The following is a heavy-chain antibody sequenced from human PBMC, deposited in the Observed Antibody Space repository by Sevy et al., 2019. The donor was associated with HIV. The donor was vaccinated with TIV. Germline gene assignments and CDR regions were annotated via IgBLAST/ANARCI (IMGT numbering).Heavy chain of an antibody. V-gene: IGHV4-39*01. J-gene: IGHJ4*02. CDR1: AASISSSGYY. D-gene: IGHD2-2*02. CDR3: VGQKLTYTNGGHYLDY. Sequence: SETLSLTSTVSAASISSSGYYWGWIRQPPGKGLEWNLSINCSGNTFYNPSLKSRVTISAATSKNKFSLRLSSVTAAGSSIYFCVGQKLTYTNGGHYLDYWGQGTVVTVSS. CDR2: INCSGNT.